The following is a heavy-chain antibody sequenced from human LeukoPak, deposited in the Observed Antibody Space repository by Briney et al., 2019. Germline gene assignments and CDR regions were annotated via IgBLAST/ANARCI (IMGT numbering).Heavy chain of an antibody. J-gene: IGHJ3*02. D-gene: IGHD5-18*01. CDR3: AKDFHGYSYGYGAGNYDAFDI. V-gene: IGHV3-23*01. CDR1: GFTFSSYA. Sequence: PGGSLRLSCVASGFTFSSYAMSWVRQAPGKGLEWVSAISGSGGSTYYADSVKGRFTISRDNSKNTLYLQMNSLRAEDTAVYYCAKDFHGYSYGYGAGNYDAFDIWGQGTMVTVSS. CDR2: ISGSGGST.